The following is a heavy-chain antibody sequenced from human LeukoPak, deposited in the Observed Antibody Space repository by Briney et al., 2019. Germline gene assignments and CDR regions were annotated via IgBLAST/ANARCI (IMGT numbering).Heavy chain of an antibody. CDR1: GVTLSRYC. V-gene: IGHV3-74*01. CDR3: ARICSGTDCLISA. D-gene: IGHD2-2*01. CDR2: INSDGSKI. J-gene: IGHJ4*02. Sequence: GGTLRLSCEASGVTLSRYCMHWVRQAPGEGLFWVSRINSDGSKIDYADFAKGRFTISRDNVENTVHLQMSSLRAEDTALYYCARICSGTDCLISAWGQGTLVTVSS.